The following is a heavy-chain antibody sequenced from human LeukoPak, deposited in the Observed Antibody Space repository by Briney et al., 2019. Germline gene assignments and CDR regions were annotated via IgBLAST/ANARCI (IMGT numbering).Heavy chain of an antibody. CDR1: GGSISSSSYY. Sequence: SETLSLTCTVSGGSISSSSYYWGWIRQPPGKGLEWIGSIYYSGSTYYNPSLKSRVTVSVDTSKNQFSLKLSSVTAADTAVYYCARRHYYDSSGYHYWGQGTLVAVSS. CDR2: IYYSGST. J-gene: IGHJ4*02. V-gene: IGHV4-39*01. D-gene: IGHD3-22*01. CDR3: ARRHYYDSSGYHY.